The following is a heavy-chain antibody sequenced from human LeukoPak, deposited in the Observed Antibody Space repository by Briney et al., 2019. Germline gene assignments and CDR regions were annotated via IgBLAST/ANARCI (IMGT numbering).Heavy chain of an antibody. CDR2: INPNSGDT. V-gene: IGHV1-2*02. CDR3: ARGPTLGLDI. CDR1: GYTFTAYY. J-gene: IGHJ3*02. Sequence: ASVKVSCRXSGYTFTAYYIHWVRQAPGQGLEWMGWINPNSGDTSLPQRFQGRVTMTRDTSITTAYMELSSLTSDDTGMYYCARGPTLGLDIWGQGTMVTVSS.